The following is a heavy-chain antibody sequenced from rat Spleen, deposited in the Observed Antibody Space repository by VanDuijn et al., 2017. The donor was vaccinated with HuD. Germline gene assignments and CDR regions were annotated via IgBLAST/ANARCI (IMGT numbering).Heavy chain of an antibody. CDR2: ISTGGGNT. D-gene: IGHD1-10*01. CDR1: GFTFINYG. CDR3: AKDKGEYNNLFDY. J-gene: IGHJ2*01. V-gene: IGHV5S13*01. Sequence: EVQLVESGGGLVQPGRSLKLSCAASGFTFINYGMAWVRQAPTKGLEWVASISTGGGNTYYRDSVKGRFTISRDNAKSTLYLQMDSLRSEDTATYYCAKDKGEYNNLFDYWGQGVMVTVTS.